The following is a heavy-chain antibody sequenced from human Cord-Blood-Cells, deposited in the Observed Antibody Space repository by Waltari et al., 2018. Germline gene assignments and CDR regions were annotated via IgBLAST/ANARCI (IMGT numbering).Heavy chain of an antibody. CDR3: ARRQPYSYGYYYYYYMDV. CDR2: INHSGRT. D-gene: IGHD5-18*01. V-gene: IGHV4-34*01. Sequence: QVQLQQWGAGLLKPSETLSLTCAVYGGSFSGYYWSWIRQPPGKGLEWIGEINHSGRTNYNPSLKSRVTISVDTSKNQFSLKLSSVTAADTAVYYCARRQPYSYGYYYYYYMDVWGKGTTVTVSS. CDR1: GGSFSGYY. J-gene: IGHJ6*03.